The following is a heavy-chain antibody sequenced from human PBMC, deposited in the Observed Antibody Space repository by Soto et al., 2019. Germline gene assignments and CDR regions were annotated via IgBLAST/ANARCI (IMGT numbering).Heavy chain of an antibody. D-gene: IGHD6-13*01. CDR3: ARLYGIAAADY. CDR1: GGSISSYY. CDR2: IYYRGST. J-gene: IGHJ4*02. V-gene: IGHV4-59*08. Sequence: QVQLQESGPGLVKPSETLSLTCTVSGGSISSYYWSWIRQPPGKGLEWIGYIYYRGSTNYNPSLKARGTLSXXTSKNQFSLKLCSVTAADTAVYYCARLYGIAAADYWGQGTLVTVSS.